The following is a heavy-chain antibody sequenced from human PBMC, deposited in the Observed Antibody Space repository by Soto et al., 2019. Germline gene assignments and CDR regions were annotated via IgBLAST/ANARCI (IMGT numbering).Heavy chain of an antibody. CDR2: IYWDDDK. J-gene: IGHJ4*02. D-gene: IGHD3-10*01. Sequence: QITLKESGPTLVKPTQTLTLTCTFSGFSLSTSGVGVGWFRQPPGKALEWLALIYWDDDKRYSPSLKSRLTITKDTTKNQVVLTMTNMDPVDTATYYWALSRGADDYWGQGTLVTVSS. V-gene: IGHV2-5*02. CDR3: ALSRGADDY. CDR1: GFSLSTSGVG.